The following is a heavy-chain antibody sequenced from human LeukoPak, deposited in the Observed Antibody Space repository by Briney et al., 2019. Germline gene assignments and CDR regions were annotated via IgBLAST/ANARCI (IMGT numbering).Heavy chain of an antibody. D-gene: IGHD6-13*01. Sequence: SETLSLTCTVSGGSISSYYWSWIRQPPGKGLEWIGGIYYSGSTYYNPSLKSRVTISVDTSKNQFSLKLSSVTAADTAVYYCARQQGIDWFDPWGQGTLVTVSS. J-gene: IGHJ5*02. CDR3: ARQQGIDWFDP. V-gene: IGHV4-59*05. CDR2: IYYSGST. CDR1: GGSISSYY.